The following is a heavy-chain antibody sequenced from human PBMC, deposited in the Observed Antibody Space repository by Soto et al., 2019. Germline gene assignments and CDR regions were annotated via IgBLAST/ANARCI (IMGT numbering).Heavy chain of an antibody. D-gene: IGHD6-13*01. CDR2: INHSGST. CDR3: ARRPMGYTRTYYYYYMDV. CDR1: GGSFSGYY. J-gene: IGHJ6*03. Sequence: QVQLQQWGAGLLKPSETLSLTCAVYGGSFSGYYWSWIRQPPGKGLEWIGEINHSGSTNYNPSLKSRVTISVETSKTPFSLKLRSVTAADAAVYYCARRPMGYTRTYYYYYMDVWGKGTTVTVSS. V-gene: IGHV4-34*01.